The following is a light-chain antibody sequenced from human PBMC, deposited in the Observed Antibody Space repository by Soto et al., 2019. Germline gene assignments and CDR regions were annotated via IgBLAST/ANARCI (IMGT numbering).Light chain of an antibody. J-gene: IGKJ1*01. V-gene: IGKV3-20*01. CDR1: QSVSTSY. Sequence: EIVLTQSPGTLSLSPGERATLSCRDSQSVSTSYLAWYQQKPGQAPRLLIYGASSRATGIPDRFSGSGSGTDFTLTINRLEPEDFAAYYCQQYGSSSWTFGQGTKVDIK. CDR3: QQYGSSSWT. CDR2: GAS.